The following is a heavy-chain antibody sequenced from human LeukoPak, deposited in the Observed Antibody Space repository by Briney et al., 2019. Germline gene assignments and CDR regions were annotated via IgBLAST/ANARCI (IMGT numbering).Heavy chain of an antibody. Sequence: ASVKVSCKASGYTFTSYAMHWVRQAPGQRREGMGWINACNGNTKYSQKFQGRVTITRDTSASTAYMELSSLRSEDTAVYYCARDHCSSTSCYTGYYYYGMDVWGKGTPVTVSS. V-gene: IGHV1-3*01. D-gene: IGHD2-2*02. CDR2: INACNGNT. J-gene: IGHJ6*04. CDR1: GYTFTSYA. CDR3: ARDHCSSTSCYTGYYYYGMDV.